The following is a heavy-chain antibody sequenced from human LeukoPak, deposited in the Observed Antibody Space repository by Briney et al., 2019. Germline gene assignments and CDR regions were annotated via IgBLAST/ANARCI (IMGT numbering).Heavy chain of an antibody. J-gene: IGHJ5*02. Sequence: ASVKVSCKASGYTFTSYDINWVRQATGQGLEWMGWMNPNSGNTGYAQKFQGRVTMTRNTSISTAYMELSSLRSEDTAVYYCARGRSVVVAATKRVPSYNWFDPWGQGTLVTVSS. V-gene: IGHV1-8*01. CDR3: ARGRSVVVAATKRVPSYNWFDP. D-gene: IGHD2-15*01. CDR2: MNPNSGNT. CDR1: GYTFTSYD.